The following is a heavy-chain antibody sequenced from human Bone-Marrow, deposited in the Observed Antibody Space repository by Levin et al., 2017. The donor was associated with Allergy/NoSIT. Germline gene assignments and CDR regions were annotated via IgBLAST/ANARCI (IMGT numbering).Heavy chain of an antibody. D-gene: IGHD6-13*01. CDR2: VYYSGST. CDR3: AIGHPQQHLDGYWFDP. J-gene: IGHJ5*02. Sequence: GSLRLSCAASGFTFSSYSMNWVRQSPGKGLEWIGIVYYSGSTYSNPSLKSRVTMSKETSQNQFSLKLRSVTAADTGVYYCAIGHPQQHLDGYWFDPWGRGTLVTVST. CDR1: GFTFSSYS. V-gene: IGHV4-59*12.